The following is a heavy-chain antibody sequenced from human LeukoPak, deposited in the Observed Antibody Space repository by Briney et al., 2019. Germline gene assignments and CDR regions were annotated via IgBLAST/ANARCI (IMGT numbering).Heavy chain of an antibody. CDR3: ARAHYYYDSSGYPWDYYGMDV. CDR2: VKQDGSEK. J-gene: IGHJ6*02. Sequence: GGSLRLSCAASGFTFSSYWMSWVRQAPGKGLEWVANVKQDGSEKYYVDSVKGRFTISRDNAKNSLYLQMNSLRAEDTAVYYCARAHYYYDSSGYPWDYYGMDVWGQGTTVTVSS. V-gene: IGHV3-7*01. D-gene: IGHD3-22*01. CDR1: GFTFSSYW.